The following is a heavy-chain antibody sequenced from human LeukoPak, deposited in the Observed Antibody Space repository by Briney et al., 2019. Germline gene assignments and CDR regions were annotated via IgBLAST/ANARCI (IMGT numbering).Heavy chain of an antibody. CDR1: GFTVSNAW. CDR3: ILWFGELLDY. D-gene: IGHD3-10*01. CDR2: IKSKTDGGTT. Sequence: GGSLRLSCAASGFTVSNAWMSWVRQAPGKGLEWVGRIKSKTDGGTTNYAAPVKGRFTISRDDSKNTLYLQMNSLKTEDTAVYYCILWFGELLDYWGQGTLVTVSS. J-gene: IGHJ4*02. V-gene: IGHV3-15*01.